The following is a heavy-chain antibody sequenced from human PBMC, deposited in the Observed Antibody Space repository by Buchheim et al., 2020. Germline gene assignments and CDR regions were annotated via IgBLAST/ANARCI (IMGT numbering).Heavy chain of an antibody. CDR3: ARGGLCTVVVTGMSFDY. D-gene: IGHD2-21*02. CDR1: GFTFSSYA. J-gene: IGHJ4*02. Sequence: EVQLLESGGGLLQPGGSVRLSCAVSGFTFSSYAMNWVRQAPGKGLEGVSTISRSGGRTYYAHSVKGRFTISRDNSNNTVYLQMNSLRAEDTAVYYCARGGLCTVVVTGMSFDYWGQGTL. V-gene: IGHV3-23*01. CDR2: ISRSGGRT.